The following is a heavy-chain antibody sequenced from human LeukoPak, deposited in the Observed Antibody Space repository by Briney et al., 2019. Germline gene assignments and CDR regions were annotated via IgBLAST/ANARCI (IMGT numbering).Heavy chain of an antibody. Sequence: GASVKVSCKASGYTFNSYPLTWVRQAPGVGFEWVGWITADNFNTNCAQKFQGRVTLTKETSTNTAYMEMRSLMSDDTAVYYCARVRTPFGVVASPDALDVWGQGTAVTVAS. CDR2: ITADNFNT. CDR3: ARVRTPFGVVASPDALDV. CDR1: GYTFNSYP. V-gene: IGHV1-18*01. J-gene: IGHJ3*01. D-gene: IGHD3-3*01.